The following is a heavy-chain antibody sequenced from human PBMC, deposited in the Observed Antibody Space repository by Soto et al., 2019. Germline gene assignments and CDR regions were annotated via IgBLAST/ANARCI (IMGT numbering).Heavy chain of an antibody. D-gene: IGHD5-18*01. J-gene: IGHJ4*02. Sequence: GGSLRLSCAASGFTFSSYWMHWVRQAPGKGLVWVSRINPDGSATNYADSVKGRFTISRDNAKNTLYLQMNSLRAEDTAVFYCGRGGSDSPMAPGYWGQGPLVTVS. CDR3: GRGGSDSPMAPGY. V-gene: IGHV3-74*01. CDR1: GFTFSSYW. CDR2: INPDGSAT.